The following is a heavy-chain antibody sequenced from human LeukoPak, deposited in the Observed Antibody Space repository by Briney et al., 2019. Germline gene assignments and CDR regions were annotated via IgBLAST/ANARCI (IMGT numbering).Heavy chain of an antibody. J-gene: IGHJ4*02. CDR1: GYTFTSYG. CDR3: ATQYGPFPH. Sequence: GASVKVSCKASGYTFTSYGISWVRQAPGQGLEWMGWISAYNGNTNYAQKLQGRVTMTEDTSTDTAYMELSSLRSEDTAVYYCATQYGPFPHWGQGTLVTVSS. D-gene: IGHD3-10*01. V-gene: IGHV1-18*01. CDR2: ISAYNGNT.